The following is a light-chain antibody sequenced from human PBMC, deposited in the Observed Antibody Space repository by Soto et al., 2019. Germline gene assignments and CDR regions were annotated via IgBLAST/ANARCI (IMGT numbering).Light chain of an antibody. Sequence: QSALTQPPSVSGSPGQSVTMSCTGTRYDVGGYNYVSWYQQHPGKAPKVIIYEVDKRPSGVSDRFSGSKSGYTASLTVSGLLPEDEADYFCCSYAGTYTFEGVFGGGTKLTVL. J-gene: IGLJ3*02. CDR3: CSYAGTYTFEGV. V-gene: IGLV2-11*01. CDR1: RYDVGGYNY. CDR2: EVD.